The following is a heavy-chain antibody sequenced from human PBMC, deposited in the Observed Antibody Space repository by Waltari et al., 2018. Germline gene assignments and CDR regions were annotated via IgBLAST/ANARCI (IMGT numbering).Heavy chain of an antibody. D-gene: IGHD2-8*01. CDR3: ARHPAMTIMLWYFDL. J-gene: IGHJ2*01. CDR1: GGSISSSSYY. CDR2: INYSGST. V-gene: IGHV4-39*01. Sequence: QLQLQESGPGLVTPSETLSLTCTVSGGSISSSSYYWGWIREPPGKGLEWIGSINYSGSTYYNPSLKSRVTISVDTSKNQFSLKLSSVTAADTAVYYCARHPAMTIMLWYFDLWGRGTLVTVSS.